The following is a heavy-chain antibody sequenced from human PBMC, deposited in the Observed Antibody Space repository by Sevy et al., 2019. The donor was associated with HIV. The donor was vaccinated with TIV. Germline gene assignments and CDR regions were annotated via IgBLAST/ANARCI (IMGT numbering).Heavy chain of an antibody. CDR3: ARDRQQLGSAGYYYGMDV. V-gene: IGHV3-21*01. CDR1: GFTFSSYS. CDR2: ISSSSSYI. Sequence: GESLKISCAASGFTFSSYSMNWVRQAPGKGLEWVSSISSSSSYIYYADSVKGRFTISRDNAKNSLYLQMNSLRAEDTAVYYCARDRQQLGSAGYYYGMDVWGQGTTVTVSS. J-gene: IGHJ6*02. D-gene: IGHD6-13*01.